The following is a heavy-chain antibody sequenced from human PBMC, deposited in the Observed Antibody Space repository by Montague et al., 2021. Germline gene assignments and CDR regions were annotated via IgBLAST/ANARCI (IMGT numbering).Heavy chain of an antibody. V-gene: IGHV4-4*07. Sequence: SETLSFTCSVSGDSISSYEYYWTWIRQPAGRGLEWIGRVYKRGDTNTNPSLRSRLTLSVDTSKNHFSLTLTSVTAADTAVYFCARDSPVVEPWVGEHKGAFDIWGQGTMVTVPS. D-gene: IGHD3-10*01. CDR2: VYKRGDT. CDR3: ARDSPVVEPWVGEHKGAFDI. J-gene: IGHJ3*02. CDR1: GDSISSYEYY.